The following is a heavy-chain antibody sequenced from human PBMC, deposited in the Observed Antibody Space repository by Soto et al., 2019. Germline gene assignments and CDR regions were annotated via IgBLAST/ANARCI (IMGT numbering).Heavy chain of an antibody. CDR2: ISGSGGST. V-gene: IGHV3-23*01. J-gene: IGHJ6*03. CDR1: GFTFSSYA. CDR3: AKQRATRCSGGCCSLRYMDV. Sequence: GGSLRLSCAASGFTFSSYAMSWVRQAPGKGLEWVSAISGSGGSTYYADSVKGRFTISRDNSKNTLYLQMNSLRAEDTAVYYCAKQRATRCSGGCCSLRYMDVWGKGTTVTVSS. D-gene: IGHD2-15*01.